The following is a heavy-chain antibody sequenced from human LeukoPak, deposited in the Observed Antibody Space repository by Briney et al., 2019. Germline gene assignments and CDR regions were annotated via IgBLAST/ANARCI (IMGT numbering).Heavy chain of an antibody. CDR3: AKGVTNSRYSACDI. Sequence: GGSLRLSCVASGFTFSSYAMTWVRPSPEKGLEWVSYIRGGGGDIYYADSVKGRFTISRDNSKNTLFLQMSSLRAEDTALYYCAKGVTNSRYSACDIWGQPITVTVSS. D-gene: IGHD2-8*01. CDR1: GFTFSSYA. J-gene: IGHJ3*02. CDR2: IRGGGGDI. V-gene: IGHV3-23*01.